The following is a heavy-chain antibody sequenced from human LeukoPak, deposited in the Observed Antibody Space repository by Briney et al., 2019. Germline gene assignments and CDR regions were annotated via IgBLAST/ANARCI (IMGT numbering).Heavy chain of an antibody. CDR3: ARGGYSYGYPPSYYYYMDV. Sequence: PSETLSLTCAVYGGSFSGYYWSWIRQPPGKGLEWIGEINHSGSTNYNPSLKSRVTISVDTSKNQFSLKLSSVTAADTAVYYCARGGYSYGYPPSYYYYMDVWGQGTTVTVSS. J-gene: IGHJ6*03. CDR1: GGSFSGYY. V-gene: IGHV4-34*01. D-gene: IGHD5-18*01. CDR2: INHSGST.